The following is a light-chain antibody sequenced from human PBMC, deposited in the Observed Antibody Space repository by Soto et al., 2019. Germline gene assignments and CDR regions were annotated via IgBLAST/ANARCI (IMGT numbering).Light chain of an antibody. J-gene: IGKJ1*01. CDR3: QQYGSSPWT. CDR1: QSVTSNY. Sequence: DMVLTQSPGTVSLSPGERATLSCRGSQSVTSNYLAWYQQKPGQAPRLLIYGVSSRTTGVPDRFSGSGSGTDFTLTISRLEPEDFAVYYCQQYGSSPWTFGQGTKVDIK. V-gene: IGKV3-20*01. CDR2: GVS.